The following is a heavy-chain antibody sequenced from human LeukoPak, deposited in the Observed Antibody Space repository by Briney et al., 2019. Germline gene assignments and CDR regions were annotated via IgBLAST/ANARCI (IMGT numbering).Heavy chain of an antibody. CDR3: AREGRMGTADAFDV. D-gene: IGHD1-14*01. CDR2: IVADSTIE. CDR1: GFAFNNDA. J-gene: IGHJ3*01. Sequence: GGSLRLSCAASGFAFNNDAMTWVRQPPGKGLEWVSTIVADSTIEYYADSVKGRFTISSDNAESSLFLQMNSLRAGDTAVYYCAREGRMGTADAFDVWGQGTMVTVSS. V-gene: IGHV3-23*01.